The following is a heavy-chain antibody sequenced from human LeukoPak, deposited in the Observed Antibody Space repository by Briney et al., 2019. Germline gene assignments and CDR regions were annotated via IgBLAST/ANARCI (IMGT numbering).Heavy chain of an antibody. CDR3: ARESHTFDY. CDR1: GFTFSTYN. CDR2: ISSISSSI. J-gene: IGHJ4*02. V-gene: IGHV3-48*01. Sequence: GGSLRLSCAASGFTFSTYNMNWVRQAPGRGLQWVSYISSISSSIQYADSVKGRFTIFRDNAKSSLYLQMNSLRAEDTAVYYCARESHTFDYWGQGTLVTVSS.